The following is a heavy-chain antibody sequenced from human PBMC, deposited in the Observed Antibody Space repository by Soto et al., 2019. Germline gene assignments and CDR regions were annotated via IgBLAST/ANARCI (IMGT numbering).Heavy chain of an antibody. CDR1: GFSFSNYA. CDR2: ISAGGSNT. Sequence: LRLSCAASGFSFSNYAMNWVRQAPGKGLEWVSAISAGGSNTNYADSVKGRFTISSDNSKNTLYLQMNGLRADDTAVYYCAKEYSTSFDYWGQGTPVTVS. CDR3: AKEYSTSFDY. J-gene: IGHJ4*02. V-gene: IGHV3-23*01. D-gene: IGHD6-6*01.